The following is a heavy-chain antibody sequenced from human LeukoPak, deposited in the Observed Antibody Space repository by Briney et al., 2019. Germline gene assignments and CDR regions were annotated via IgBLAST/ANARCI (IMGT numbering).Heavy chain of an antibody. Sequence: SSETLSLTCTVSGGSISSNYWSWIRQPAGKGLEWIGYIYYSGSTTYNPSLKSRVPMSLDTSKNQFSLKLTSVTAADTAVYYCAREAYNFWSGYPDYWGQGALVTVSS. CDR2: IYYSGST. V-gene: IGHV4-59*01. CDR1: GGSISSNY. D-gene: IGHD3-3*01. J-gene: IGHJ4*02. CDR3: AREAYNFWSGYPDY.